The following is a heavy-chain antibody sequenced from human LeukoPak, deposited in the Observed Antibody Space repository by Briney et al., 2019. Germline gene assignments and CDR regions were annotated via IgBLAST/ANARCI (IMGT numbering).Heavy chain of an antibody. CDR1: GFTFSSYG. J-gene: IGHJ4*02. CDR2: ISYDGSNK. CDR3: AKSGVGPDY. D-gene: IGHD1-26*01. Sequence: PGGSLRLSCAASGFTFSSYGMHWVRQAPGKGLEWVAVISYDGSNKYYADSVKGRFTISRDNSKNTLYLQMNSLRAEDTAVYYCAKSGVGPDYWGQGTLVTVSS. V-gene: IGHV3-30*18.